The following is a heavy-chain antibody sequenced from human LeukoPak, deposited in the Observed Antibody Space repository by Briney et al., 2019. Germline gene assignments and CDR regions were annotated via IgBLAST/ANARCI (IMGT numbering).Heavy chain of an antibody. CDR2: ISSSSSYI. V-gene: IGHV3-21*01. CDR1: GFTFSSCS. J-gene: IGHJ4*02. CDR3: ARENDYGDYGDFDY. Sequence: GGSLRLSCAASGFTFSSCSMNWVRQAPGKGLEWVSSISSSSSYIYYADSVKGRFTISRDNAKNSLYLQMNSLRAEDTAVYYCARENDYGDYGDFDYWGQGTLVTVSS. D-gene: IGHD4-17*01.